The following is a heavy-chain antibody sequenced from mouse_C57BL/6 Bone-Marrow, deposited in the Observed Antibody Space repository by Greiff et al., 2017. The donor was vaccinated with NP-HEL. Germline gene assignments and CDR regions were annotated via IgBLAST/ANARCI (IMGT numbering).Heavy chain of an antibody. CDR1: GYTFTSYW. CDR3: ARSGTTVVARNYFDY. D-gene: IGHD1-1*01. CDR2: IHPSDSDT. Sequence: VQLQQPGAELVKPGASVKVSCKASGYTFTSYWMHWVKQRPGQGLEWIGRIHPSDSDTNYNQKFKGKATLTVDTSSSTAYMQLSSLTSEDSAVYYCARSGTTVVARNYFDYWGQGTTLTVSS. V-gene: IGHV1-74*01. J-gene: IGHJ2*01.